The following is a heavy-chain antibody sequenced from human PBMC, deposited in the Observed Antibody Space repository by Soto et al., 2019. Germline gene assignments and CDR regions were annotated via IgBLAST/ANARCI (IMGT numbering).Heavy chain of an antibody. CDR3: VHSRRGYYDSSGYCTTLDFDY. J-gene: IGHJ4*02. CDR1: GFSLSTSGVG. CDR2: IYWDDDK. Sequence: KESGPTLVKPTQTLTLTCTFSGFSLSTSGVGVGWIRQPPGKALEWLALIYWDDDKRYSPSLKSRLTITKDTSKNQVILTMTNMDPVDTATYYCVHSRRGYYDSSGYCTTLDFDYWGQGTLVTVSS. D-gene: IGHD3-22*01. V-gene: IGHV2-5*02.